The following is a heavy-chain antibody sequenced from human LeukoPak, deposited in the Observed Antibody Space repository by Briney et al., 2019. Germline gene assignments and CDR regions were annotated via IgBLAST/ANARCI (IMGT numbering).Heavy chain of an antibody. CDR1: GGSISSGGYY. CDR2: IYHSGST. Sequence: SETLSLTCTVSGGSISSGGYYWSWIRQPPGKGLEWIGYIYHSGSTYYNPSLKSRVTISVDRSKNQFSLKLSSVTAADTAVYYCATAKDIVVVPAARFDAFDIWGQGTMVTVSS. CDR3: ATAKDIVVVPAARFDAFDI. D-gene: IGHD2-2*01. J-gene: IGHJ3*02. V-gene: IGHV4-30-2*01.